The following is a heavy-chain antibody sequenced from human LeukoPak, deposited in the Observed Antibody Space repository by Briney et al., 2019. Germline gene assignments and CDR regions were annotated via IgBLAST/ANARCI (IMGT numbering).Heavy chain of an antibody. Sequence: PSETLSLTCTVSGGSISSYYWSWIRQPPGKGLEWIGEINHSGSTNYNPSLKSRVTISVDTSKNQFSLKLSSVTAADTAVYYCARGSKIGVGALGYWGQGTLVTVSS. D-gene: IGHD1-26*01. CDR3: ARGSKIGVGALGY. CDR2: INHSGST. V-gene: IGHV4-34*01. J-gene: IGHJ4*02. CDR1: GGSISSYY.